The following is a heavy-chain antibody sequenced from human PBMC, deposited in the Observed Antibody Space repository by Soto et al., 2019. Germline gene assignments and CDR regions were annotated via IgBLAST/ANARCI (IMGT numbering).Heavy chain of an antibody. J-gene: IGHJ4*02. Sequence: EVQLVESGGGLVQPGRSLRLSCAASGFTFDDYAMHWVRQAPGKGLEWVSGISWNSGSTGYADSVKGRFTISRDNAKNSLYLQMNSLRAEDTALYYCAKDIGGAVAGTIAFDYWGQGTLVTVSS. CDR2: ISWNSGST. D-gene: IGHD6-19*01. CDR1: GFTFDDYA. CDR3: AKDIGGAVAGTIAFDY. V-gene: IGHV3-9*01.